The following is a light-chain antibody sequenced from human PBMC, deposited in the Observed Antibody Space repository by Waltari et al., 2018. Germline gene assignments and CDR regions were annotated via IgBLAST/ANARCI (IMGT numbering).Light chain of an antibody. CDR2: RNN. CDR1: SSNLGSNY. J-gene: IGLJ2*01. Sequence: QSVLTQPPSASGTPGQRVTISCSGSSSNLGSNYVYWYQQHPGTAPKLRIYRNNQRPSGVPDRYSGSKSGTSASLAISGLRSEDEADYYCAAWDDSLSGVVFGGGTKLTVL. CDR3: AAWDDSLSGVV. V-gene: IGLV1-47*01.